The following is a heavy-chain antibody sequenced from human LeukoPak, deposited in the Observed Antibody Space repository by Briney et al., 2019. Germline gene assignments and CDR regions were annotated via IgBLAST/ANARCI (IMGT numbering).Heavy chain of an antibody. J-gene: IGHJ3*02. CDR3: ARDQTVTTDAFDI. D-gene: IGHD4-17*01. CDR1: GFTFDDYA. V-gene: IGHV3-9*01. Sequence: GGSLRLSCAASGFTFDDYAMHWVRQAPGKGLEWVSGISWNSGSIGYADSVKGRFTISRDNAKNSLYLQMNSLRAEDTAVYYCARDQTVTTDAFDIWGQGTMVTVSS. CDR2: ISWNSGSI.